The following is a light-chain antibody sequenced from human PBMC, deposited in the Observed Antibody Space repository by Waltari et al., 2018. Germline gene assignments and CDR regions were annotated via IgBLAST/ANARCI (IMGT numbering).Light chain of an antibody. J-gene: IGLJ3*02. CDR1: SRAVGGYDF. CDR2: YVS. Sequence: QSVLTQPRSVSGPPGQSVTISCTGTSRAVGGYDFLSWYQQHPGKAPKLIMYYVSQRPSGVPDRFSGSKSGNTASLTITGLQAEDEAEYYCCSHAGSDTFWVFGGGTKVTVL. V-gene: IGLV2-11*01. CDR3: CSHAGSDTFWV.